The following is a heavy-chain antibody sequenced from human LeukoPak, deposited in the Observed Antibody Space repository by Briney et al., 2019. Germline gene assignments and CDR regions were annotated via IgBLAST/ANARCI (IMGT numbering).Heavy chain of an antibody. V-gene: IGHV4-59*08. D-gene: IGHD6-19*01. CDR3: AKYGGSGWVIDN. CDR2: IYYTGAT. CDR1: GGSISSYY. J-gene: IGHJ4*02. Sequence: SETLSLTCTVSGGSISSYYWTWLREPPGKGLDWIGYIYYTGATSYNPSLKSRVTISVDTSKNQFSLKVTSVTTADTAVYYCAKYGGSGWVIDNWGQGTLVTVSS.